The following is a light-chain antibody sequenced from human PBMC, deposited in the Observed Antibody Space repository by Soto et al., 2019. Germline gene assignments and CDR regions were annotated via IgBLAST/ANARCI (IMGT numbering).Light chain of an antibody. Sequence: DIQMTQSTSSVSASVGDRVTITCRASQGISSWLAWYQQKPGKAPKLLIYAASSLQSGVPSRFSGSGSGTEFTLTIGGLQPDDFATYYCQQFNSYPITFGQGTRLEIK. CDR3: QQFNSYPIT. CDR1: QGISSW. CDR2: AAS. J-gene: IGKJ5*01. V-gene: IGKV1-12*01.